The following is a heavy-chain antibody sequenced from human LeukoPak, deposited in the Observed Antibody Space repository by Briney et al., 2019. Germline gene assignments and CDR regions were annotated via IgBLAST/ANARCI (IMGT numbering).Heavy chain of an antibody. CDR3: AKGLHFYGSGDEGWFDP. CDR2: ISWNSGSI. CDR1: GFTFDDYA. J-gene: IGHJ5*02. Sequence: PGRSLRLSCAASGFTFDDYAMHWVRQAPGKGLEWVSGISWNSGSIGYADSVKGRFTISRDNAKNSLYLQMNSLRAEDTALYYCAKGLHFYGSGDEGWFDPWGQGTLVTVSS. V-gene: IGHV3-9*01. D-gene: IGHD3-10*01.